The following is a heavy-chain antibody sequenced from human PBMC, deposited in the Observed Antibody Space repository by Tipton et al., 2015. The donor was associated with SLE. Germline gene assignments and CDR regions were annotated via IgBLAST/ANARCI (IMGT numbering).Heavy chain of an antibody. D-gene: IGHD3-22*01. CDR1: GSTFSDYY. V-gene: IGHV3-11*01. Sequence: GSLRLSCAASGSTFSDYYMTWIRQAPGKGLEWVSYVSSSGHTIYYADSVKGRFTISRDNANNSLYLQMNRLRVEDTAMYYCASPADSSTGDDVFDIWGQGTMVTISS. CDR2: VSSSGHTI. CDR3: ASPADSSTGDDVFDI. J-gene: IGHJ3*02.